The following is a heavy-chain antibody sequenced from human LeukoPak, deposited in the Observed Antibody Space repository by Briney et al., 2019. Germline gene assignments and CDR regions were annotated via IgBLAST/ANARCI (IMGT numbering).Heavy chain of an antibody. CDR3: ASFPLYGDYDPYFDY. Sequence: SETLSLTCAVYGESFSDYYWSWIRQSPGKGLEWIGYIYYSGSTYYNPSLKSRVTISVDTSKNQFSLKLSSVTAADTAVYYCASFPLYGDYDPYFDYWGQGTLVTVSS. J-gene: IGHJ4*02. CDR2: IYYSGST. CDR1: GESFSDYY. D-gene: IGHD4-17*01. V-gene: IGHV4-34*09.